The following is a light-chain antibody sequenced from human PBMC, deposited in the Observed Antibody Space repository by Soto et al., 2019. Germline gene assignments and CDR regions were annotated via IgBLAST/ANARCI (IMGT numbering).Light chain of an antibody. Sequence: DIQMTQSPSSLSASVGDRVTITCRTSQGISNYLAWYQQKPGKVPKLLIYAASTLQSGVPSRFSGSGSGTDFTLTISSLQPEDVATYYCQKYNRASITFGQGTRLEIK. J-gene: IGKJ5*01. CDR2: AAS. V-gene: IGKV1-27*01. CDR1: QGISNY. CDR3: QKYNRASIT.